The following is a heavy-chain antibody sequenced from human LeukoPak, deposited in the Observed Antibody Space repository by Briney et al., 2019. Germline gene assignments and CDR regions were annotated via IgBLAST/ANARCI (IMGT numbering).Heavy chain of an antibody. V-gene: IGHV1-69*13. J-gene: IGHJ5*02. CDR3: VPYCSSTSCPKGRWFDP. CDR1: GGTFSSYA. Sequence: SVKVSCKTSGGTFSSYAISWVRQAPGQGLEWMGGIIPIFGTANYAQKFQGRVTITADESTSTAYMELSSLRSEDTAVYYCVPYCSSTSCPKGRWFDPWGQGTLVTVSS. D-gene: IGHD2-2*01. CDR2: IIPIFGTA.